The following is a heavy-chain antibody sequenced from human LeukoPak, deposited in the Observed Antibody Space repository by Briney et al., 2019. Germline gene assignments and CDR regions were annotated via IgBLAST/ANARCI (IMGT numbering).Heavy chain of an antibody. CDR3: ARGAVAGLAWFDP. Sequence: SVKVSCKASGGTFSSYAISWVRQAPGQGLEWMGGIIPIFGTANYAQKFQGRVTITTDESTSTAYMELSSLRSEDTAVYYCARGAVAGLAWFDPWGQGTLVTVSS. CDR1: GGTFSSYA. CDR2: IIPIFGTA. D-gene: IGHD6-19*01. J-gene: IGHJ5*02. V-gene: IGHV1-69*05.